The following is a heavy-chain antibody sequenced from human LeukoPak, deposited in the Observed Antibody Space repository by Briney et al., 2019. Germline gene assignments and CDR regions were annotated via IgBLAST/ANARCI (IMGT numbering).Heavy chain of an antibody. D-gene: IGHD6-13*01. CDR1: GFTFSSYA. CDR3: ARGTGYSSSWYHY. Sequence: PGGSLRLSCAASGFTFSSYAMHWVRQAPGKGLEWVSYISSSSSTIYYADSVKGRFTISRDNAKNSLYLQMNSLRAEDTAVYYCARGTGYSSSWYHYWGQGTLVTASS. J-gene: IGHJ4*02. CDR2: ISSSSSTI. V-gene: IGHV3-48*01.